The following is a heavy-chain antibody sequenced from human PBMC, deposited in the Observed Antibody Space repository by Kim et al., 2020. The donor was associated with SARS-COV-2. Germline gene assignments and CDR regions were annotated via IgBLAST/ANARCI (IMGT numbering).Heavy chain of an antibody. Sequence: SLKSRVTISVDTPKNQFSLKLSAVTAADTAVYYCARGRITIFGVVTEFDYWGQGTLVTVSS. D-gene: IGHD3-3*01. CDR3: ARGRITIFGVVTEFDY. J-gene: IGHJ4*02. V-gene: IGHV4-31*02.